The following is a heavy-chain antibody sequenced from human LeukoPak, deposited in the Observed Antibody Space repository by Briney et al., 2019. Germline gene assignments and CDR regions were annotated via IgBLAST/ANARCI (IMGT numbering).Heavy chain of an antibody. Sequence: SETLSLTCTVSGGSISSYYWSWIRQPPGKGLEWIGYIYYSGSTNYNPSLKSRVNISVDTSKNQFSLKLSSVTAADTAVYYCARGGRILTGYSFDYWGQGTLVTVSS. J-gene: IGHJ4*02. V-gene: IGHV4-59*01. CDR3: ARGGRILTGYSFDY. CDR2: IYYSGST. D-gene: IGHD3-9*01. CDR1: GGSISSYY.